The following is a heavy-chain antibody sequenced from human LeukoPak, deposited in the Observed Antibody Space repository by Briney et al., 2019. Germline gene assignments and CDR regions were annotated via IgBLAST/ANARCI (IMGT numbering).Heavy chain of an antibody. Sequence: GGSLRLSCAASGFTFSSYAMTWVRQAPGKGLEWVSAISGSGGSTYYAASVKGRFTISRDNSKNTLYLQMNSLRAEDTAVYYCAKGGSYYYYYYGMDVWGQGTTVTVSS. CDR3: AKGGSYYYYYYGMDV. J-gene: IGHJ6*02. CDR1: GFTFSSYA. V-gene: IGHV3-23*01. CDR2: ISGSGGST. D-gene: IGHD1-26*01.